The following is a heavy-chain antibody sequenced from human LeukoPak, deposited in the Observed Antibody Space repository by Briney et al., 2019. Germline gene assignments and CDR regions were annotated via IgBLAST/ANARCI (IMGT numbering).Heavy chain of an antibody. CDR1: GDSISTYY. V-gene: IGHV4-59*01. CDR2: INYNAST. J-gene: IGHJ4*02. CDR3: ASGTHSSSPIPLDY. D-gene: IGHD6-6*01. Sequence: PSETLSLTCTVSGDSISTYYWSWIRQTPSTGLEWIGYINYNASTYYNSSLTSQVTISVDTSKNQFSLKVNSVTAADTAVYYCASGTHSSSPIPLDYWGQGTLVTVSS.